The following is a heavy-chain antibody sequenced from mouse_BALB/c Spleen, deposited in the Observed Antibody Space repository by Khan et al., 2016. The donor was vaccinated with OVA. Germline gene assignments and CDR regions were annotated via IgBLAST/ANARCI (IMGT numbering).Heavy chain of an antibody. D-gene: IGHD1-1*01. CDR3: SIQPYDHYYSMDY. CDR1: GFSLTNYG. J-gene: IGHJ4*01. V-gene: IGHV2-6-1*01. CDR2: MWSDGST. Sequence: VQLKQSGPGLVAPSQSLSITCTISGFSLTNYGVHWVRQPPGKGLEWLVVMWSDGSTPYNSALKSRLSVGKCNAKSQVFLIMNSLQTDDTAIYYCSIQPYDHYYSMDYGGQGTSVTVSS.